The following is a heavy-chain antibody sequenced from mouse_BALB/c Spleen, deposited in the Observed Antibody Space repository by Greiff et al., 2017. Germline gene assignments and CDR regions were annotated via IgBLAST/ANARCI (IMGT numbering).Heavy chain of an antibody. CDR3: TRYDYDGVFDY. CDR1: GFTFSSYT. D-gene: IGHD2-4*01. Sequence: MLVESGGGLVKPGGSLTLSCAASGFTFSSYTMSWVRQTPEKRLEWVATISSGGSYTYYPDRVKGRFTISRDNAKNTLYLQMSSLKSEDTAMYYCTRYDYDGVFDYWGQGTTLTVSA. CDR2: ISSGGSYT. V-gene: IGHV5-6-4*01. J-gene: IGHJ2*01.